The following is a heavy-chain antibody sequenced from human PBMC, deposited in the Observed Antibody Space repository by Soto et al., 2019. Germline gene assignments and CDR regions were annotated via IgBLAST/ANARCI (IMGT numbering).Heavy chain of an antibody. D-gene: IGHD1-26*01. J-gene: IGHJ4*02. Sequence: EVQLVESGGGLVHLGGSRRLSCAASGFTFSSYWMTWVRQAPGQGLEWVANIKHDGSEKYYVDSVKGRFTISRDNVRNSVFLEMRSLRAEDTAVYSCVRDRSGSYLEVFDYWGQGTLVTVSS. CDR2: IKHDGSEK. V-gene: IGHV3-7*01. CDR3: VRDRSGSYLEVFDY. CDR1: GFTFSSYW.